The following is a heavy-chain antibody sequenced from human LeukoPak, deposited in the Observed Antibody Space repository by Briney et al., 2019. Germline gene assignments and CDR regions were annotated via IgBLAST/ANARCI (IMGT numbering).Heavy chain of an antibody. CDR1: GYTFTSYG. D-gene: IGHD3-10*01. CDR3: ARDLHAGSYDPDAFDI. CDR2: ISAYNGNT. V-gene: IGHV1-18*01. J-gene: IGHJ3*02. Sequence: GASVKVSCKASGYTFTSYGISWVQQAPGQGLEWMGWISAYNGNTNYAQKLQGRVTMTTDTSTSTAYMELRSLRSDDTAVYYCARDLHAGSYDPDAFDIWGQGTMVTVSS.